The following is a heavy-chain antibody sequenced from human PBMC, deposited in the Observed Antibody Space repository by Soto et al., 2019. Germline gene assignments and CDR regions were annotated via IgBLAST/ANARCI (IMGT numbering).Heavy chain of an antibody. D-gene: IGHD5-18*01. CDR2: IYYRGST. CDR1: GGSVSSGSYY. V-gene: IGHV4-61*01. J-gene: IGHJ4*02. Sequence: QVQLQESGPGLVKPSETLSLTCTVSGGSVSSGSYYWSWIRQSPGKGLEWIGYIYYRGSTNYNPSLKRRVTISVDTSKNQFSLKLSSVTAADTAVYYCASSGYSYVLDHWGQGTLVTVSS. CDR3: ASSGYSYVLDH.